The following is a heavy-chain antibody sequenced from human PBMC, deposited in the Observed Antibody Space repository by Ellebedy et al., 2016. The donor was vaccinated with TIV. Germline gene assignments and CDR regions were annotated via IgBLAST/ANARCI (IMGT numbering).Heavy chain of an antibody. Sequence: ASVKVSXXASGYTFTNYYTHWVRQAPGQGLEWVGVTNPRDAGTTYAQKFQDRVTMTSDTSTSTFYMDLRSLTSEDTAVYYCARGNTAMAMVDYWGQGTLVTVSS. CDR2: TNPRDAGT. CDR1: GYTFTNYY. J-gene: IGHJ4*02. CDR3: ARGNTAMAMVDY. V-gene: IGHV1-46*01. D-gene: IGHD5-18*01.